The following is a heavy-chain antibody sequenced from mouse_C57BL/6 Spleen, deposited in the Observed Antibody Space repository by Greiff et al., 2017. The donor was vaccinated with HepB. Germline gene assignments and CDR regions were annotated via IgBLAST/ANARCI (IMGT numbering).Heavy chain of an antibody. CDR3: VREGLLGLASWFAY. CDR2: IRSKSNNYAT. D-gene: IGHD4-1*01. Sequence: EVQLQQSGGGLVQPKGSLKLSCAASGFSFNTYAMNWVRQAPGKGLEWVARIRSKSNNYATYYADSVKDRFTISRDDSESMLYLQMNNLKTEDTAMYYCVREGLLGLASWFAYWGQGTLVTVSA. J-gene: IGHJ3*01. CDR1: GFSFNTYA. V-gene: IGHV10-1*01.